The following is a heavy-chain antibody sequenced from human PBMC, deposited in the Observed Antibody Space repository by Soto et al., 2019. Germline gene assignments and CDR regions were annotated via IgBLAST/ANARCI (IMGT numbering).Heavy chain of an antibody. J-gene: IGHJ4*02. CDR1: GYTFNFDG. CDR3: ARIGVSSGHESPDFDS. Sequence: GSVKVSCKASGYTFNFDGMTWVRQAPGQGLEWMGWISGFNGNTNYAADLQGRVTMTTDTSTSTAYMELRGLRSDDTAVYYCARIGVSSGHESPDFDSWGQGTLVTVSS. CDR2: ISGFNGNT. D-gene: IGHD3-16*01. V-gene: IGHV1-18*01.